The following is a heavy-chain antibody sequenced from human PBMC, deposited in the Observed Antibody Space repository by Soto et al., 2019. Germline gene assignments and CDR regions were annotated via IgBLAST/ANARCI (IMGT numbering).Heavy chain of an antibody. V-gene: IGHV1-3*01. CDR3: ARDSGGMDV. Sequence: ASVKVSCKASGYTFTSYALHWVRQAPGQRLEWMGWINAGNGNTKYSKKFQGRVTITRDTSASTAYMELSSLRSEVTAVYYCARDSGGMDVWGQGTTVTVSS. CDR2: INAGNGNT. CDR1: GYTFTSYA. J-gene: IGHJ6*02.